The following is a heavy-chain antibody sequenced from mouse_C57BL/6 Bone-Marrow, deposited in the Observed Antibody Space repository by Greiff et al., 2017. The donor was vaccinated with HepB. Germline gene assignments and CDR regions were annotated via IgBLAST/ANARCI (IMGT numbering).Heavy chain of an antibody. V-gene: IGHV7-1*01. CDR2: SRNKANDYTT. CDR1: GFTFSDFY. Sequence: EVQVVESGGGLVQSGRSLRLSCATSGFTFSDFYMEWVRQAPGKGLEWIAASRNKANDYTTEYSASVKGRFIVSRDTSQSILYLQMNALRAEDTAIYYCARDKTAMDYWGQGTSVTVSS. J-gene: IGHJ4*01. CDR3: ARDKTAMDY.